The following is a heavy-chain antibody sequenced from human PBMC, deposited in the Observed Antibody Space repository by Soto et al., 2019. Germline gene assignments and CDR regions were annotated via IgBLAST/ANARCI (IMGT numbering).Heavy chain of an antibody. D-gene: IGHD1-26*01. CDR3: AHGSSIVGAPAFDY. Sequence: SGPTLVNPTQTLTLTCTFSGFSLSTSGVGVGWIRQSPGKALEWLTPFYWDDDRRYNPSLRNRLTFTKDTSKNQVVLRMTNMDPDDTGIYYCAHGSSIVGAPAFDYWGQGILVTVSS. V-gene: IGHV2-5*02. J-gene: IGHJ4*02. CDR1: GFSLSTSGVG. CDR2: FYWDDDR.